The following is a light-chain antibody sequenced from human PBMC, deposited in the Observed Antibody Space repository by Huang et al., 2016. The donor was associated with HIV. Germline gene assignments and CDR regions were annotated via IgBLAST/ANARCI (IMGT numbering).Light chain of an antibody. CDR3: QQSYSNTFT. Sequence: DIQMTQSPSSLSASVGDRVIITCRASQSIISYLNWYQQKPGKAPNLLIYAASSLESGVPARFSGSGSGTDFTLTISSLEPEDFATYYCQQSYSNTFTFGAGTKVDVK. V-gene: IGKV1-39*01. CDR1: QSIISY. J-gene: IGKJ3*01. CDR2: AAS.